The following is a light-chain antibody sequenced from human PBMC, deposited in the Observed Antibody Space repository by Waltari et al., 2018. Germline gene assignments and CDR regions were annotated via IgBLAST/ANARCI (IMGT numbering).Light chain of an antibody. Sequence: YDLTQPPSVSVSPGQTAAITCSGDGLPKQYNFWYQQKSGQAPVLVMYDDNKRPSGIPGRFSGASAGTVATLTITGDQVDDEADYYCYSKDTDGGSQGKIGGGTKLTVL. V-gene: IGLV3-10*01. J-gene: IGLJ2*01. CDR2: DDN. CDR3: YSKDTDGGSQGK. CDR1: GLPKQY.